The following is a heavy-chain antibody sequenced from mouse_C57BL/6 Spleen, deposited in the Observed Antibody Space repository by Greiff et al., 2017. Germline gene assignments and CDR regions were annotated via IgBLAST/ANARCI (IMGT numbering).Heavy chain of an antibody. J-gene: IGHJ2*01. D-gene: IGHD1-1*01. CDR1: GFTFSSYG. CDR3: ARLRGYGSSYYFDY. Sequence: EVKLMESGGDLVKPGGSLKLSCAASGFTFSSYGMSWVRQTPDKRLEWVATISSGGSYTYYPDSVKGRFTISRDNAKNTLYLQMSSLKSEDTAMYYCARLRGYGSSYYFDYWGQGTTLTVSS. CDR2: ISSGGSYT. V-gene: IGHV5-6*01.